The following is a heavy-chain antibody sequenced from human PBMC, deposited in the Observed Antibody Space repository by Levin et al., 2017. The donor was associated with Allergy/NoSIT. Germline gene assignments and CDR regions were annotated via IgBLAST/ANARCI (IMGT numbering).Heavy chain of an antibody. CDR1: GFTFSDYY. J-gene: IGHJ3*02. CDR3: AREDSGSYYERGAFDI. CDR2: ISSSGSTI. V-gene: IGHV3-11*01. D-gene: IGHD1-26*01. Sequence: GGSLRLSCAASGFTFSDYYMSWIRQAPGKGLEWVSYISSSGSTIYYADSVKGRFTISRDNAKNSLYLQMNSLRAEDTAVYYCAREDSGSYYERGAFDIWGQGTMVTVSS.